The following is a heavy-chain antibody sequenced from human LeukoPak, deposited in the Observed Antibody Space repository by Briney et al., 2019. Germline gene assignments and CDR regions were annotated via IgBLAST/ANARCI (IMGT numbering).Heavy chain of an antibody. Sequence: GGSLRLSCAASGFTFSSYWMHWVRQAPGKGLVWVSRINTDGSSTSYADSVKGRFTISRNNAKNTLYLQMNSLRAEDTAVYYCARESGIAAALDLWGQGTLVTVSS. D-gene: IGHD6-13*01. J-gene: IGHJ5*02. CDR2: INTDGSST. V-gene: IGHV3-74*01. CDR1: GFTFSSYW. CDR3: ARESGIAAALDL.